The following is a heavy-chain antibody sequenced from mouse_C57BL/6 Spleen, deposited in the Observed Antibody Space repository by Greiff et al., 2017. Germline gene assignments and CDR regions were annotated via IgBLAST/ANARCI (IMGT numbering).Heavy chain of an antibody. V-gene: IGHV1-61*01. Sequence: VQLQQPGAELVRPGSSVKLSCKASGYTFTSYWMDWVKQRPGQDLEWIGNIYPSDSETHYNQKFKDKATLTVDKSSSTAYMQLSSLTSEDSAVYYCARELSTYAMDYWGQGTSVTVSS. CDR1: GYTFTSYW. CDR2: IYPSDSET. CDR3: ARELSTYAMDY. J-gene: IGHJ4*01. D-gene: IGHD2-1*01.